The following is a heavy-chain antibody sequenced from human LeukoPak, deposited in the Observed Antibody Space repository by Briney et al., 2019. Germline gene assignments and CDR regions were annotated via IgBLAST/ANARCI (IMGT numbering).Heavy chain of an antibody. V-gene: IGHV4-61*02. Sequence: SQTLSLTCTVSGGSISSGSYNWSWIRQPAGKGLEWIGRIYTSGSTNYNPSLKSRVTISVDTSKNQFSLKLSSVTAADTAVYYCARGAYGSGSSNIDYWGQGTLVTVSS. D-gene: IGHD3-10*01. CDR3: ARGAYGSGSSNIDY. CDR1: GGSISSGSYN. CDR2: IYTSGST. J-gene: IGHJ4*02.